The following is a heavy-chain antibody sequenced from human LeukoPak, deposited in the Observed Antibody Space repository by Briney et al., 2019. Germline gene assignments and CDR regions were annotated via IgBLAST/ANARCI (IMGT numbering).Heavy chain of an antibody. J-gene: IGHJ4*02. D-gene: IGHD2-2*02. V-gene: IGHV3-23*05. CDR2: IYGSNNDT. CDR1: GFTFSSFA. CDR3: AKGISGSCYTGLGF. Sequence: AGGSLRLSCAASGFTFSSFAMGWVRLAPGKGLQWISCIYGSNNDTSYTDSVTGRFTISRDNSKTTLFLQMNSLRAEDTAVYYCAKGISGSCYTGLGFWGQGTLVTVSS.